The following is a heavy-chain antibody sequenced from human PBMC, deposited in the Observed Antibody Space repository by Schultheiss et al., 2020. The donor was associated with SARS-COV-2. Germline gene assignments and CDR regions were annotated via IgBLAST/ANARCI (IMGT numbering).Heavy chain of an antibody. D-gene: IGHD6-13*01. CDR2: SGSGGST. J-gene: IGHJ4*02. CDR3: ARLWGTDYSSSWYYLDY. CDR1: GFTVSSNY. Sequence: GGSLRLSCAASGFTVSSNYMSWVRQAPGKGLEWVSAISGSGGSTYHADSVKGRFTISRDNSKNTLYLQMNSLRAEDTAVYYCARLWGTDYSSSWYYLDYWGQGTLVTVSS. V-gene: IGHV3-53*01.